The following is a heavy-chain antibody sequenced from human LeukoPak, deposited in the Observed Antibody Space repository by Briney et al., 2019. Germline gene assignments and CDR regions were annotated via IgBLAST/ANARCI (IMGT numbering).Heavy chain of an antibody. CDR2: ISSDGRDK. V-gene: IGHV3-30*18. CDR1: GFTFSSYA. Sequence: PGGSLRLSCAASGFTFSSYAIHWVRQAPGKGLEWVAVISSDGRDKHHADSVKGRFTISRDNSKNTLFLQTNSLRPEDTAVYYCAKDLRRIAAYYFDCWGQGTLVTVSS. CDR3: AKDLRRIAAYYFDC. J-gene: IGHJ4*02. D-gene: IGHD6-25*01.